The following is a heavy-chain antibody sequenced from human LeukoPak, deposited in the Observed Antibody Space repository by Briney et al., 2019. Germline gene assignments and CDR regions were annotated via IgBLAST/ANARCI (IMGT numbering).Heavy chain of an antibody. Sequence: SGTLSLTCTVSGGSITSYYWSWIRQSPGKGLEWIGYIYYSGSTNYNPSLKSRATISVDTSKNQFSLKLISVTAADTAVYYCAGTSLTTSMVLYGMDVWGQGTTVTVSS. CDR2: IYYSGST. D-gene: IGHD5-18*01. CDR1: GGSITSYY. V-gene: IGHV4-59*01. CDR3: AGTSLTTSMVLYGMDV. J-gene: IGHJ6*02.